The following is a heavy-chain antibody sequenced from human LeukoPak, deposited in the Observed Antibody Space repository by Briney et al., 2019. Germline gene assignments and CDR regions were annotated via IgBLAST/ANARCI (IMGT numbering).Heavy chain of an antibody. CDR3: AKVQSSTGWYTFFDY. D-gene: IGHD6-19*01. J-gene: IGHJ4*02. CDR1: GFTFTTYA. CDR2: IASGGNT. Sequence: GSLRLSCAASGFTFTTYAMSWVRQAPGKGLEWVSGIASGGNTYYADSVQGRFTISRDNSKNTLSLQMNSLRAGDTALYYCAKVQSSTGWYTFFDYWGQGALVTVSS. V-gene: IGHV3-23*01.